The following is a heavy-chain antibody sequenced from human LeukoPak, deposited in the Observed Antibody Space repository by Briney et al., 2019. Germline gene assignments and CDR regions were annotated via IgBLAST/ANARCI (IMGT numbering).Heavy chain of an antibody. D-gene: IGHD3-22*01. V-gene: IGHV3-23*01. CDR3: AKGSGYYHKPHYFDY. CDR2: IRGSGGST. J-gene: IGHJ4*02. Sequence: GGSLRLSCAASGFTFSSYAMSWVRQAPGKGLEWVSAIRGSGGSTYYADSVKGRFTISRDNSKNTLYLQMNSLRAEDTAVYYCAKGSGYYHKPHYFDYWGQGTLVTVSS. CDR1: GFTFSSYA.